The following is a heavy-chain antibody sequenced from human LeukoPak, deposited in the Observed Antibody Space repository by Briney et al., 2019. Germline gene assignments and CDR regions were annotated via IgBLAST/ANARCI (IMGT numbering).Heavy chain of an antibody. CDR2: IIPILGIA. D-gene: IGHD6-13*01. J-gene: IGHJ4*02. Sequence: SVKVSCKASGYTFTSYGISWVRQAPGQGLEWMGRIIPILGIANYAQKFQGRVTITADKSTSTAYVELSSLRSEDTAVYYCARDLAVAAAGTQDYWGQGTLVTVSS. CDR1: GYTFTSYG. CDR3: ARDLAVAAAGTQDY. V-gene: IGHV1-69*04.